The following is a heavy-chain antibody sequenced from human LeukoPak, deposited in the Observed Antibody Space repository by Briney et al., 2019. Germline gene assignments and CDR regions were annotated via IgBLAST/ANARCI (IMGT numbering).Heavy chain of an antibody. CDR3: ARGRDGYNSLDY. CDR2: ISSSSSYI. J-gene: IGHJ4*02. Sequence: PGGSLKLSCAASGFNFSSYRMNWVRQAPGKGLEWVSSISSSSSYIYYAESVKGRFTISRDNAKNSLYLQMNSLRAEDTAVYYCARGRDGYNSLDYWGQGTLVTVSS. D-gene: IGHD5-24*01. CDR1: GFNFSSYR. V-gene: IGHV3-21*01.